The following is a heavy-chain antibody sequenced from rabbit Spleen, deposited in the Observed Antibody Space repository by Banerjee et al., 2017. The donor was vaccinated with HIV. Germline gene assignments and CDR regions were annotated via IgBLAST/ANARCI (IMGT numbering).Heavy chain of an antibody. CDR1: GFSFSSIYY. J-gene: IGHJ6*01. CDR3: ARGAFGTYTYGMDL. Sequence: QEQLEESGGDLVKPEGSLTLTCTASGFSFSSIYYMCWGRQAPGKWLEWIACIYGGGSGNTYYATWAKGRFTISKALSTTVPLQTTSLTAADTATYFCARGAFGTYTYGMDLWGPGTLVTVS. CDR2: IYGGGSGNT. D-gene: IGHD6-1*01. V-gene: IGHV1S45*01.